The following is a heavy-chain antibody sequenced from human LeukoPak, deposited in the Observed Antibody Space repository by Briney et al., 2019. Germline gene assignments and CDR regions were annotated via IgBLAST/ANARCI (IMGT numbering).Heavy chain of an antibody. V-gene: IGHV6-1*01. CDR1: GDSVSSNSAA. Sequence: SQTLSLTCAISGDSVSSNSAAWNWIRQSPSRGLEWLGRTYYRSKWYNDYAVSVKSRITINPDTSKNQFSLQLNSVTPEDTAVYYCARGNNSSSWYGRWFDPWGQGTLVTVSS. D-gene: IGHD6-13*01. J-gene: IGHJ5*02. CDR3: ARGNNSSSWYGRWFDP. CDR2: TYYRSKWYN.